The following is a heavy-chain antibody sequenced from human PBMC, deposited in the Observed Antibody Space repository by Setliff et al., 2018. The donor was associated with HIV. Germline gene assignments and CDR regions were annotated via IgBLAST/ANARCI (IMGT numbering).Heavy chain of an antibody. Sequence: PGGSLRLSCVASGFMFGDYLMSWVRQAPGKGLEWVANIKQDGSEKFYVDSVKGRFAISRDNAKNSLNLQMNSLGAEDTAVYYCARGRRVSSNYYYYYYMDVWGKGTTVTVSS. V-gene: IGHV3-7*03. CDR2: IKQDGSEK. J-gene: IGHJ6*03. CDR1: GFMFGDYL. D-gene: IGHD2-2*01. CDR3: ARGRRVSSNYYYYYYMDV.